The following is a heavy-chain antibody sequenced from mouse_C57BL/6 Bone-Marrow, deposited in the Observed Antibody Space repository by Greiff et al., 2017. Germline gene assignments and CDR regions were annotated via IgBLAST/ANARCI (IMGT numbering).Heavy chain of an antibody. V-gene: IGHV1-69*01. D-gene: IGHD3-2*02. J-gene: IGHJ3*01. CDR1: GYTFTSYW. Sequence: QVQLQQPGAELVMPGASVKLSCKASGYTFTSYWMHWVKQRPGQGLEWIGEIDPSDSYTNYNQKFKGKFTLTVDKSSSTAYMQLSSLTSEDSAVXYCAIGSSGLAWFAYWGQGTLVTVSA. CDR3: AIGSSGLAWFAY. CDR2: IDPSDSYT.